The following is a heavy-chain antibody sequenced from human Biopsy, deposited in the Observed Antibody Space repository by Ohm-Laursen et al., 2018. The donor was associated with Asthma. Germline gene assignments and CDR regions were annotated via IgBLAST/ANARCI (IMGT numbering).Heavy chain of an antibody. CDR1: GGSFSSNY. CDR3: ARGSSSRLSQWELLVSGGKRAHSYYGMDV. J-gene: IGHJ6*02. CDR2: THHSGNT. Sequence: SDTLSLTCAVYGGSFSSNYWSWIRQPPGKGLEWLGDTHHSGNTNYNPSLNSRLTLSVDTSKNQFSLRLTSVTAADTAVYYCARGSSSRLSQWELLVSGGKRAHSYYGMDVWGQGTTVTVSS. V-gene: IGHV4-34*01. D-gene: IGHD1-26*01.